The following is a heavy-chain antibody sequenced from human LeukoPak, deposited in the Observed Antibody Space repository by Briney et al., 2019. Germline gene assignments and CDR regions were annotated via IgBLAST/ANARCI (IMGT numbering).Heavy chain of an antibody. J-gene: IGHJ6*04. CDR3: ARAAFVDYYYGMDV. CDR1: GLTFSSYW. CDR2: INSDGSST. V-gene: IGHV3-74*01. Sequence: GGSLRLSCAASGLTFSSYWMHWVRQAPGKGLVWVSRINSDGSSTSYADSVKGRFTISRDNAKNTLYLQTNSLRAEDTAVYYCARAAFVDYYYGMDVWGKGTTATVSS.